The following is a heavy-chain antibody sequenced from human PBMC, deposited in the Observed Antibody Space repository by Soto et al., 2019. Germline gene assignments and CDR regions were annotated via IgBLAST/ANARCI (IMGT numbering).Heavy chain of an antibody. J-gene: IGHJ3*02. CDR3: AREQSYDSSGYYDAFDI. CDR2: IYYSGST. Sequence: SETLSLTCTVSGGSISSYYWSWIRQPPGKGLEWIGYIYYSGSTNYNPSLKSRVTISVDTSKNQFSLKLSSVTAADTAVYYCAREQSYDSSGYYDAFDIWGQGTMVT. D-gene: IGHD3-22*01. CDR1: GGSISSYY. V-gene: IGHV4-59*01.